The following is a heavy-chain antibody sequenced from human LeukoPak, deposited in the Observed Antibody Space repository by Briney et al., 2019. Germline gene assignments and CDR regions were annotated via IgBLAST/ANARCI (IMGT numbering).Heavy chain of an antibody. CDR3: AHRSQVLVGATALYYFDY. V-gene: IGHV2-5*01. CDR1: GFSLSTSGVG. Sequence: SGPTLVKPTQTLTLTCTFSGFSLSTSGVGVGWIRQPSGKALEWLALIYWNDDKRYSPSLKNRLTITKDTSKNQVVLTMTNMDPVDTATYYCAHRSQVLVGATALYYFDYWGQGTLVTVSS. J-gene: IGHJ4*02. D-gene: IGHD1-26*01. CDR2: IYWNDDK.